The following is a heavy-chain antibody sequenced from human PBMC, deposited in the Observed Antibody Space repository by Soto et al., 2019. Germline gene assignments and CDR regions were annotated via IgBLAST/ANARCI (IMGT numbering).Heavy chain of an antibody. V-gene: IGHV3-23*01. CDR2: VSGNGGST. D-gene: IGHD2-8*01. Sequence: EVQLLESGGGLVQPGGSLRLSCAASGFTFSSDAMSWVRQAPGKGLEWVSTVSGNGGSTFYADSVKGRFTISRDNSKNTLYLQMNCLRAEDTAVYYCAKWGNGAPLDCWGQGTLVTVSS. CDR3: AKWGNGAPLDC. J-gene: IGHJ4*02. CDR1: GFTFSSDA.